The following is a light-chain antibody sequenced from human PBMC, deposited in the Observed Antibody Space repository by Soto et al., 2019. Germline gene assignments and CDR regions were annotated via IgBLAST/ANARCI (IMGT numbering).Light chain of an antibody. J-gene: IGKJ5*01. V-gene: IGKV1-5*01. CDR1: QSISSW. Sequence: DIQMTQSPSTLSASVGDRVTITCRASQSISSWLAWYQQKPGTAPKVLIYHASNLQSGVPSRFSGIGYGTDFTLTISGLEPEDFAVYHCQQYGTSPFTFGQGTRLEI. CDR3: QQYGTSPFT. CDR2: HAS.